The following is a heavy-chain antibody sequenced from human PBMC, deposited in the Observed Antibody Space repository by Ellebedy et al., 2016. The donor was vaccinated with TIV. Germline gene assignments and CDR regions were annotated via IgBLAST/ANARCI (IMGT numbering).Heavy chain of an antibody. CDR2: IYYSGST. D-gene: IGHD6-13*01. V-gene: IGHV4-59*01. CDR1: GGSISSYY. Sequence: SETLSLXXTVSGGSISSYYWNWIRQPPGKGLEWIGYIYYSGSTNYNPSLKSRVTILVDTSKNQFSLKVRSVTAADTAVYYCAREGTYSSSWPDVWGQGTTVTVSS. J-gene: IGHJ6*02. CDR3: AREGTYSSSWPDV.